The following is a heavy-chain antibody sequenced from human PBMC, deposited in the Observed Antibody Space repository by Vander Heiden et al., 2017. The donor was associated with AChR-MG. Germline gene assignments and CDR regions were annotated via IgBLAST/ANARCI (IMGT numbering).Heavy chain of an antibody. CDR2: ISGDAANT. Sequence: EVQLLESGGGLVQPGGSLRLSCAASGFTFSSNPMSWVRQAPGKGLEWVSTISGDAANTYYADSVKGRFIISRDNSKNTLDLQMNSLRADDTAVYYCAKGTGWFPYFDYWGHGTLVTVSS. CDR3: AKGTGWFPYFDY. CDR1: GFTFSSNP. J-gene: IGHJ4*01. D-gene: IGHD6-19*01. V-gene: IGHV3-23*01.